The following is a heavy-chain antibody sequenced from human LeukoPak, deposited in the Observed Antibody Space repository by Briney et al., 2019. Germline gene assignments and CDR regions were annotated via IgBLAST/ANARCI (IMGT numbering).Heavy chain of an antibody. CDR2: VRSDGTTK. J-gene: IGHJ4*02. CDR1: GFTFSSYG. D-gene: IGHD2-21*01. Sequence: GGSLRLSCAASGFTFSSYGMHWVRQAPGKGLEWVAFVRSDGTTKYYADSVKGRFTISRDNSKNTMYLQMNSLRAEDTAVYYCAKDQPRAYFDYWGQGTLVTVSS. CDR3: AKDQPRAYFDY. V-gene: IGHV3-30*02.